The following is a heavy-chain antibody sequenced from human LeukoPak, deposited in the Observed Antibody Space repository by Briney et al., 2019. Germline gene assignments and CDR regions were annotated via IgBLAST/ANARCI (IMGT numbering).Heavy chain of an antibody. CDR1: GFTFSSYG. Sequence: GGSLRLSCAASGFTFSSYGMHWVRQAPGKGLEWVAVIWYDGSNKYYADSVKGRFTISRDNSKNTLYLQMNSLRAEDTAVYYCARDRPRPDCSSTSCPPDYWGQGTLVTVSS. J-gene: IGHJ4*02. V-gene: IGHV3-33*01. D-gene: IGHD2-2*01. CDR2: IWYDGSNK. CDR3: ARDRPRPDCSSTSCPPDY.